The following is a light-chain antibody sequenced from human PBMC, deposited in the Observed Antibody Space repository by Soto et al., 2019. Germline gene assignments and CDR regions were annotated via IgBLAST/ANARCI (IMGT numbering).Light chain of an antibody. CDR2: EVN. Sequence: QSALTQPRSVSGSPGQSVTISSTATGSDVGDSSHVSWYQLHPGKAPKLMIYEVNNRPSGVPDRFSGSKSGSTASLTISGLQAEDEAEYYCCLSPGSLTWLFGGGTKVTVL. CDR3: CLSPGSLTWL. CDR1: GSDVGDSSH. J-gene: IGLJ3*02. V-gene: IGLV2-11*01.